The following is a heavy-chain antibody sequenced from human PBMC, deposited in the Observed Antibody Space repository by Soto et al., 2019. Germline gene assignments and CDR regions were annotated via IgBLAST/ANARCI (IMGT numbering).Heavy chain of an antibody. CDR1: GGSISSGGYS. CDR2: IYHSGST. J-gene: IGHJ4*02. CDR3: VRGQVVAAQH. V-gene: IGHV4-30-2*01. D-gene: IGHD2-15*01. Sequence: SETLSLTCAVSGGSISSGGYSWSWIRQPPGKGLEWIGYIYHSGSTYYNPSLESRVTISVDRSKNQFSLKLSSVTAADRAVYYCVRGQVVAAQHCGQRPLAPVSS.